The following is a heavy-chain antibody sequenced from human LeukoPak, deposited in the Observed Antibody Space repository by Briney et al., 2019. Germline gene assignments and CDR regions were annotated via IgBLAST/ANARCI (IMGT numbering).Heavy chain of an antibody. Sequence: ASVKVSCKASGYTFTSYGISWVRQAPGQGLEWMGWISAYNGNTNYAQKLQGRVTMTTDTSTSTAYMELRSLRSDDTAVYYCARDLEEYSGSSTGEVFDYWGQGTLVTVSS. V-gene: IGHV1-18*01. CDR3: ARDLEEYSGSSTGEVFDY. CDR2: ISAYNGNT. D-gene: IGHD1-26*01. J-gene: IGHJ4*02. CDR1: GYTFTSYG.